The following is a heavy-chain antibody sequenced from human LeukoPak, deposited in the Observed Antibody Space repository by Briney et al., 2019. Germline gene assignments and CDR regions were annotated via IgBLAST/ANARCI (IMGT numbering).Heavy chain of an antibody. CDR1: GFTFSDDY. J-gene: IGHJ4*02. Sequence: GGSLRLSCAASGFTFSDDYMSWFRQAPGKGLEWVGFIRSKTYGGTTGYAASVKDTFTISRDDSKSVVYLQMNSLKTEDTAFYYCTRGVGQQLIPPDYWGQGTLVTVSS. D-gene: IGHD6-13*01. CDR3: TRGVGQQLIPPDY. V-gene: IGHV3-49*03. CDR2: IRSKTYGGTT.